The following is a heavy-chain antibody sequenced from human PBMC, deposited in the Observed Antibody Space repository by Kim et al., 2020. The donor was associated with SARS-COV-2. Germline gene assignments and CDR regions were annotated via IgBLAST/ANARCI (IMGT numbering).Heavy chain of an antibody. CDR2: INFSDGST. CDR3: ARGAAAAGIEGIYLDY. J-gene: IGHJ4*02. D-gene: IGHD6-13*01. V-gene: IGHV1-46*01. Sequence: ASVKVSCKASGHTFTSYYIHWVRQAPGQGLEWMGIINFSDGSTSFAQNFQGRVTLTRDTSTSTVYMDLSSLRSEDTAVYYCARGAAAAGIEGIYLDYWGQGTLVTVSS. CDR1: GHTFTSYY.